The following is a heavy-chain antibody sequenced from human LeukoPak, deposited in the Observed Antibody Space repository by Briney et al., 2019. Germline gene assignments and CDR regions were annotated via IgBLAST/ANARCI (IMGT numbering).Heavy chain of an antibody. CDR2: ISGSGGST. CDR1: GFTFSSYW. J-gene: IGHJ3*02. CDR3: AKSYCSGGSCWDAFDI. Sequence: PGGSLRLSCAASGFTFSSYWMSWVRQAPGKGLEWVSAISGSGGSTYYADSVKGRFTISRDNSKNTLYLQVNSLRAEDTAVYYCAKSYCSGGSCWDAFDIWGQGTMVTVSS. D-gene: IGHD2-15*01. V-gene: IGHV3-23*01.